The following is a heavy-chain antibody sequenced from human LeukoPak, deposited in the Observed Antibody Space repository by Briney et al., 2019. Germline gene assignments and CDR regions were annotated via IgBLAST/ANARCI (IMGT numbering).Heavy chain of an antibody. D-gene: IGHD1-26*01. CDR3: VSTSGSYSPLDY. Sequence: GGSLRLSCAASGFTFSDHYMDWVRQAPGKGLEWVGRIRKKANSYITEYAASVKDRFTVSRDDSKNSLYLQMNSLEIEDTAVYYCVSTSGSYSPLDYWGRGTLVTVSA. CDR1: GFTFSDHY. V-gene: IGHV3-72*01. CDR2: IRKKANSYIT. J-gene: IGHJ4*02.